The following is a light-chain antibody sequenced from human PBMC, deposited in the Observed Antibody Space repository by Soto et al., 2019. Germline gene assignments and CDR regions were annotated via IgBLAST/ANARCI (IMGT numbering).Light chain of an antibody. J-gene: IGKJ1*01. CDR3: QQRLNWPPG. V-gene: IGKV3-11*01. Sequence: EIVLTQYPATLSLSPGERTTLSCRASRSISRCLAWYHQKPVQSPSLLICESSNRATGVPARFSGSRSGTDFTLTISDLEPADFGLYYCQQRLNWPPGFGQGTKVDIK. CDR1: RSISRC. CDR2: ESS.